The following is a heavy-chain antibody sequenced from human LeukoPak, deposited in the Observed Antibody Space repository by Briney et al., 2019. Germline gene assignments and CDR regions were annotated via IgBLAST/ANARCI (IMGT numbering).Heavy chain of an antibody. CDR3: ARGERLLWFGELGYWFDP. CDR2: ITSGSSYI. D-gene: IGHD3-10*01. Sequence: PGGSLRLSCAASGFTFSSYNMNWVRQAPGKGLEWVSSITSGSSYIYYADSVKGRFTISRDNAKNSLYLQMNSLRAEDTAVYYCARGERLLWFGELGYWFDPWGQGTLVTVSS. V-gene: IGHV3-21*01. J-gene: IGHJ5*02. CDR1: GFTFSSYN.